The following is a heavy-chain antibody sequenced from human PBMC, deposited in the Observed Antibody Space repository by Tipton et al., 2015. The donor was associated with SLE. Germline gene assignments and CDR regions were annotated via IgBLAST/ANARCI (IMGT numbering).Heavy chain of an antibody. CDR3: GRGSLGDYVDH. CDR1: GFDFSTYA. J-gene: IGHJ4*02. D-gene: IGHD4-17*01. CDR2: IKKEGFEK. Sequence: SLRLSCAAPGFDFSTYAMTWVRQAPGKGLEWVANIKKEGFEKYYVDSVRGRFTISRDNAKNSLYLQMDSLRAEDTAVYYCGRGSLGDYVDHWGQGTLVTVSS. V-gene: IGHV3-7*01.